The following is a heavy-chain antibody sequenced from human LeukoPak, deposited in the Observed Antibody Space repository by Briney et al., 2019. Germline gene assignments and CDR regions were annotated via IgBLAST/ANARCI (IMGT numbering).Heavy chain of an antibody. CDR2: IHYSGST. J-gene: IGHJ5*02. V-gene: IGHV4-31*03. D-gene: IGHD2-21*02. CDR3: ARTYMTSARFDP. CDR1: GGSISSGGYY. Sequence: SQTLSLTCTVSGGSISSGGYYWSWIRQHPGKGLEWIGYIHYSGSTYYNPSLKSRVTISVDTSKNQFSLKLRYVTAADTAVYYCARTYMTSARFDPWGPGTLVTVSS.